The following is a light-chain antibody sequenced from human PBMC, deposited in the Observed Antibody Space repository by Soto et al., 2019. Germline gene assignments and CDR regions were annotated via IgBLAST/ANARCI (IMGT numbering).Light chain of an antibody. J-gene: IGKJ1*01. CDR1: QTVSNNY. CDR2: GAS. CDR3: QQYAGPPTT. Sequence: EIVLTQSPGTLSLSPGDIATLYFSASQTVSNNYLAWCQQKPGQAPRVIMYGASRRATGIPNRFSGGGSGTDFTLTISRLEPEDFAVYFCQQYAGPPTTFGQGTKWIS. V-gene: IGKV3-20*01.